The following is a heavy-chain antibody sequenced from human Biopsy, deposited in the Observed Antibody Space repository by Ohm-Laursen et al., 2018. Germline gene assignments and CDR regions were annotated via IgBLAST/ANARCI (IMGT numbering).Heavy chain of an antibody. Sequence: SETLSLTCTVSGDSLSSYFWSWIRQPPGKGLEWIGFIHNSGSTDHNPSLKSRVTVSMDVSNNDFSQKLTSVTAADTAVYYYARDDAVTVIRGLYYWGQGALVTVSS. CDR2: IHNSGST. V-gene: IGHV4-59*01. D-gene: IGHD2-21*02. CDR3: ARDDAVTVIRGLYY. J-gene: IGHJ4*02. CDR1: GDSLSSYF.